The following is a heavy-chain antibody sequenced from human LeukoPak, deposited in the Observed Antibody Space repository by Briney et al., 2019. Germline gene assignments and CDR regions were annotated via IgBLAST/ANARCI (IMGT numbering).Heavy chain of an antibody. V-gene: IGHV3-21*01. D-gene: IGHD2-2*01. J-gene: IGHJ6*02. CDR3: ARVWDCSSTSCYGGMDV. Sequence: GGSLRLSCAASGFTFSSYSMNWVRQAPGKGLEWVSSISSSSSYIYYADSVKGRFTISRDNAKNSLYLQMNSLRAEDTAVYYRARVWDCSSTSCYGGMDVWGQGTTVTVSS. CDR2: ISSSSSYI. CDR1: GFTFSSYS.